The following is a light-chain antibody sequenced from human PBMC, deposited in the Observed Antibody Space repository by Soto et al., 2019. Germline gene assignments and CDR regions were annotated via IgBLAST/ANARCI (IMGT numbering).Light chain of an antibody. CDR3: QQYGSSPMYT. J-gene: IGKJ2*01. CDR2: GAS. V-gene: IGKV3-20*01. CDR1: QSLSSN. Sequence: EMVMTQSPVTLSVSPGERATLSCRASQSLSSNLAWYQQKPGQAPRLLIYGASTRATGIPARFSGSGSGTDFTLTISRLEPEDFAVYYCQQYGSSPMYTFGQGTKVDIK.